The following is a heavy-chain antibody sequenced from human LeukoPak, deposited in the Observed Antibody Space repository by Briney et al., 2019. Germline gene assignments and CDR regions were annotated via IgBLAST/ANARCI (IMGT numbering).Heavy chain of an antibody. V-gene: IGHV3-23*01. CDR1: GFTFSSYG. J-gene: IGHJ4*02. CDR2: ISGTGGNT. D-gene: IGHD4-17*01. CDR3: AKGVPDYGDYGGDS. Sequence: PGGSLRLSCVASGFTFSSYGINWVRQAPGKGLEWVSYISGTGGNTYYAGSVKGRFTISRDNSKNTLYLQMNRLRAEATAVYYCAKGVPDYGDYGGDSWGQGTLVTVSS.